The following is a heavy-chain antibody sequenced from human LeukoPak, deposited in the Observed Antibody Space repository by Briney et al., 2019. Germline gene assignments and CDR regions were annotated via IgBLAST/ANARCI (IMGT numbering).Heavy chain of an antibody. CDR1: GGSISSSSYY. J-gene: IGHJ2*01. CDR2: IYYRGST. D-gene: IGHD6-13*01. Sequence: PSETLSLTCTVSGGSISSSSYYWGWTRQPPGKGLEWIGSIYYRGSTYYNPSLKSRVTISEDTSKNQFSLKLSSVAAADTAVFYCARYIAPGAEGYFDLWGRGTLVTVSS. CDR3: ARYIAPGAEGYFDL. V-gene: IGHV4-39*07.